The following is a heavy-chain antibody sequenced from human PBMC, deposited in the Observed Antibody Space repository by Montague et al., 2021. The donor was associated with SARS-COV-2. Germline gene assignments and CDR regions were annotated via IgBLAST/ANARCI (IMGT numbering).Heavy chain of an antibody. Sequence: SETLSLTCAVYRGSFHIFSWGWIRQSPEKGLEWIGEIDHRGNTNYNPSLKSWVTISVDTSKNQFSLNLTSVTAADTAIYYCARGTRVVGITPGFRYWGQGTQVAVSS. CDR1: RGSFHIFS. J-gene: IGHJ4*02. V-gene: IGHV4-34*01. CDR3: ARGTRVVGITPGFRY. CDR2: IDHRGNT. D-gene: IGHD2-21*01.